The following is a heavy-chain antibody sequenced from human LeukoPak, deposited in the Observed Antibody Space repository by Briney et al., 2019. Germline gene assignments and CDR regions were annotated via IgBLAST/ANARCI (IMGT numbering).Heavy chain of an antibody. V-gene: IGHV4-34*01. D-gene: IGHD1-26*01. CDR1: GGSFSGYY. CDR2: INHSGST. J-gene: IGHJ6*03. Sequence: PSETLSLTCAVYGGSFSGYYWSWIRQPPGKGLEWIGEINHSGSTNYNPSLKSRVTISVDTSKNQFSLKLSSVTAADTAVYYCASTWGYYYYYMDVWGKGTTVTVSS. CDR3: ASTWGYYYYYMDV.